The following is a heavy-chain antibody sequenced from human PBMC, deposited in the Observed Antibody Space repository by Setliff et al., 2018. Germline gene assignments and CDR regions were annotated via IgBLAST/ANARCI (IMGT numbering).Heavy chain of an antibody. CDR3: ARRTHPHVITGITQGGGWWYYYYMDV. D-gene: IGHD1-7*01. Sequence: SVKVSCKASGGTFNTYGITWVRQAPAQGLEWMGGIIPGLGILDYAQKFQDRVTITADRSTSTAYMELSSLRYEDTAVYYCARRTHPHVITGITQGGGWWYYYYMDVWGKGTTVTVSS. V-gene: IGHV1-69*10. CDR2: IIPGLGIL. J-gene: IGHJ6*03. CDR1: GGTFNTYG.